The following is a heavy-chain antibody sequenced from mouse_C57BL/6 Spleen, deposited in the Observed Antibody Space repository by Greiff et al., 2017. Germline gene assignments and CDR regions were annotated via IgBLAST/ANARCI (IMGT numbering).Heavy chain of an antibody. Sequence: EVKLQESGPELVKPGASVKMSCKASGYKFTDYNMHWVKQSHGKSLEWIGYINPNNGGTSYNQKFKGKATLTVNKSSSTAYMELRSLTSGDSAVYYCARKVVYYDYSFAYWGQGTLVTVS. D-gene: IGHD2-4*01. V-gene: IGHV1-22*01. CDR3: ARKVVYYDYSFAY. J-gene: IGHJ3*01. CDR1: GYKFTDYN. CDR2: INPNNGGT.